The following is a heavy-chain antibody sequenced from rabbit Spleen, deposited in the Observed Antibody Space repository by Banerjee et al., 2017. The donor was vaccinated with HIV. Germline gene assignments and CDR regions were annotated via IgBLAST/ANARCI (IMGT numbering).Heavy chain of an antibody. Sequence: QSLEESGGGLVKPGASLTLTCKASGFSFNSGYDMCWGRQAPGKGLEWVACAYAGSSGSTYSATWANGRFTFSKTSSTTVTLQMTSLTAADTATYFCARDLAGVIGWNFGWWGQGTLVTVS. V-gene: IGHV1S40*01. CDR2: AYAGSSGST. CDR3: ARDLAGVIGWNFGW. D-gene: IGHD4-1*01. J-gene: IGHJ3*01. CDR1: GFSFNSGYD.